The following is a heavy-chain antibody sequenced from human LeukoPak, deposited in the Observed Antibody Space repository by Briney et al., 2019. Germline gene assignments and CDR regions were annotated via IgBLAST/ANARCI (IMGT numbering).Heavy chain of an antibody. Sequence: ASVKVSCKASGYTFTSCDINWVRQATGQGREWMGWMNPNSGNTGYGQSLQGRITMTSDIPIGTAYMELSNLTSEDTAIYYCTRGSSGRRDNWGQGTLVTVSA. CDR2: MNPNSGNT. CDR1: GYTFTSCD. D-gene: IGHD6-19*01. CDR3: TRGSSGRRDN. J-gene: IGHJ4*02. V-gene: IGHV1-8*01.